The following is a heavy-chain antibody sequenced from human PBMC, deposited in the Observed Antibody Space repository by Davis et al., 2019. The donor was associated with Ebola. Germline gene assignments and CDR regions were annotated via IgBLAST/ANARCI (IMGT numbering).Heavy chain of an antibody. CDR2: ISGSGGSA. D-gene: IGHD2-15*01. Sequence: PGGSLRLSCAASGFTFNSYAMSWVRQAPGKGLEWVSSISGSGGSAYHTDSVKGRFTISRDNSKNTLYLQMNGLRAEDTAIYYCAKGSQFYYYMDVWGKGTTVTASS. CDR3: AKGSQFYYYMDV. J-gene: IGHJ6*03. CDR1: GFTFNSYA. V-gene: IGHV3-23*01.